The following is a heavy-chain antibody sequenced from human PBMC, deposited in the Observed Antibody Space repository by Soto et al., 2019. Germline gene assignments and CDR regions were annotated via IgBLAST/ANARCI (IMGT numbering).Heavy chain of an antibody. CDR3: TRFGVAI. D-gene: IGHD3-3*01. Sequence: EVQLVESGGGLVQPGGSLRLSCAASGFTFSSYWMHWVRQAPGEGLVWVSRINIDGRSTKYADSVRGRFTISGDNAKITLFLHMNSLRAEDTAIYYCTRFGVAIWGQGTMVTVST. CDR1: GFTFSSYW. CDR2: INIDGRST. J-gene: IGHJ3*02. V-gene: IGHV3-74*01.